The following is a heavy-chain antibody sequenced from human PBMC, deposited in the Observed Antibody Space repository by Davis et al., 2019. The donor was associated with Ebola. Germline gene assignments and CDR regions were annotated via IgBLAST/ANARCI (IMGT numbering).Heavy chain of an antibody. V-gene: IGHV3-23*01. J-gene: IGHJ6*02. D-gene: IGHD3-3*01. CDR1: GFTFSSYA. CDR2: ISGSGGST. CDR3: ARGYDFWSGWTLDV. Sequence: GESLKISCAASGFTFSSYAMSWVRQAPGKGLEWVSAISGSGGSTYYADSVKGRFTISRDNSKNTLYLQMNSLRAEDTAVYYCARGYDFWSGWTLDVWGQGTTVTVSS.